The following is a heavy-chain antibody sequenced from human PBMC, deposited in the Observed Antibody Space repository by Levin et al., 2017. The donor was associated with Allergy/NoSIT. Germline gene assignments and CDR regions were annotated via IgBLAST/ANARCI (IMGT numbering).Heavy chain of an antibody. CDR3: ARGRDYYDSSGYYLGHLDY. V-gene: IGHV3-7*01. D-gene: IGHD3-22*01. CDR1: GFTFSSYW. Sequence: PGGSLRLSCAASGFTFSSYWMSWVRQAPGKGLEWVANIKQDGSEKYYVDSVKGRFTISRDNAKNSLYLQMNSLRAEDTAVYYCARGRDYYDSSGYYLGHLDYWGQGTLVTVSS. CDR2: IKQDGSEK. J-gene: IGHJ4*02.